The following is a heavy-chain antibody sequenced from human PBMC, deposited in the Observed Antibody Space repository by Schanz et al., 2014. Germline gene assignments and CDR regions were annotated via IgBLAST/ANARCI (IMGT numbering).Heavy chain of an antibody. CDR1: GFTFSTHA. CDR3: AKDLDANYFDY. CDR2: VSDDGNKK. Sequence: VQLVESGGGVVQPGRSLRLSCAASGFTFSTHAMHWVRQAPGKGLEWVAVVSDDGNKKYYADSVKGRFTISRDNSKNTLYLQMNGLRGEDTAVYYCAKDLDANYFDYWGQGTLVTVSS. J-gene: IGHJ4*02. V-gene: IGHV3-30*18. D-gene: IGHD1-1*01.